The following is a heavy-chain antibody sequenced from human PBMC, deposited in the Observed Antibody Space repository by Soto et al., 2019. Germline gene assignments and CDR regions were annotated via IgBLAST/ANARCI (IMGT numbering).Heavy chain of an antibody. Sequence: PGGSLRLSCSASGFTFSSYAMIWVRQAPGKGLEWVSAISGSGGSTYYADSVKGRFTISRDNSKNTLYLQMNSLRAEDTAVYYCAKDDNYAFWSGPQGAFDIWGQGTMVTVSS. D-gene: IGHD3-3*01. CDR3: AKDDNYAFWSGPQGAFDI. J-gene: IGHJ3*02. CDR1: GFTFSSYA. CDR2: ISGSGGST. V-gene: IGHV3-23*01.